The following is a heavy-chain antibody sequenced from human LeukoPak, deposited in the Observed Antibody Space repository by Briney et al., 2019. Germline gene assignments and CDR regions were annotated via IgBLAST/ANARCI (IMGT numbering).Heavy chain of an antibody. Sequence: SETLSLTCTVSGGSISSYYWSWIRQPAGKGLEWIGRILTGGNTNYNPSLKSRVTMSGDRSKNQFSLKLSSATAADTAVYYCARVGDSATYFDYWGQGTLVTVSS. CDR2: ILTGGNT. V-gene: IGHV4-4*07. D-gene: IGHD2-21*02. CDR3: ARVGDSATYFDY. CDR1: GGSISSYY. J-gene: IGHJ4*02.